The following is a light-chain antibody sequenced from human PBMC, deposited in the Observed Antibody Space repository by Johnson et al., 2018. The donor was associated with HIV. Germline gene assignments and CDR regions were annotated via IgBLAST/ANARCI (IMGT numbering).Light chain of an antibody. V-gene: IGLV1-44*01. Sequence: QSVLTQPPSASGTPGQRVTISCSGSSSNIGSNTVNWYQQLPGTAPKLLIYRNNQRPSGVPDRFSGSKSGTSASLAISGLQAEVEADYYCAAWDDSLNGPLYVFGTGTKVTVL. J-gene: IGLJ1*01. CDR3: AAWDDSLNGPLYV. CDR1: SSNIGSNT. CDR2: RNN.